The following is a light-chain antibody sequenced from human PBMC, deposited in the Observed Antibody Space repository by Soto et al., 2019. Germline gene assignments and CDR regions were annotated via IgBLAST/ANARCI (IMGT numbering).Light chain of an antibody. Sequence: SVLTQSPGTLSLFPGERATLSCRASQSISSNYLAWYQQKPGQAPRLLIHGASNRATGIPDRFSGAGSGTDFTLTICRLEPEDFAVYYCHQYGSAPAWTFGQGTKVEIK. J-gene: IGKJ1*01. CDR3: HQYGSAPAWT. V-gene: IGKV3-20*01. CDR2: GAS. CDR1: QSISSNY.